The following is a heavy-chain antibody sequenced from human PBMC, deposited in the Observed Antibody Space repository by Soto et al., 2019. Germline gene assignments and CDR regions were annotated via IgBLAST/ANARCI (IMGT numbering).Heavy chain of an antibody. Sequence: PGGSLRLSCAASGFTFSSYSMNWVRQAPGKGLEWVSSISSSSSYIYYADSVKGRFTISRDNAKNSLYLQMNSLRAEDTAVYYCARDRGYSGSYYGPPGYYYGMDVWGQGTTVTV. J-gene: IGHJ6*02. CDR2: ISSSSSYI. CDR1: GFTFSSYS. D-gene: IGHD1-26*01. CDR3: ARDRGYSGSYYGPPGYYYGMDV. V-gene: IGHV3-21*01.